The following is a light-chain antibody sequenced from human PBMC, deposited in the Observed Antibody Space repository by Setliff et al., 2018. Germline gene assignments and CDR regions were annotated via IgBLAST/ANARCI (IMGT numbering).Light chain of an antibody. CDR3: AAWDDSLNGYV. Sequence: QSALTQPPSASGTPGQRLTISCSGGNSNIGTTPLNWYHHLPGTAPKLLIYRNNQRPPGVPDRFSATKSGTSASLAISGLQAEDEAEYFCAAWDDSLNGYVFGTGTKVTVL. CDR2: RNN. V-gene: IGLV1-44*01. CDR1: NSNIGTTP. J-gene: IGLJ1*01.